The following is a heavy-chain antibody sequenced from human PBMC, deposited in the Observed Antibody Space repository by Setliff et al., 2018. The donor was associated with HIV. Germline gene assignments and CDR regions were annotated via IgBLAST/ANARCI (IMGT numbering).Heavy chain of an antibody. J-gene: IGHJ6*03. CDR1: GGSISGYY. V-gene: IGHV4-59*08. D-gene: IGHD3-3*01. Sequence: SETLSLTCTVSGGSISGYYWSWIRQPPGKGLEWIGYIYYIGNTNYNPSLKGRVTLSVDTSKNQFSLKLSSVTAADTAVYYCARCYYNFWSGYPLDYMDVWGKGTTVTVSS. CDR3: ARCYYNFWSGYPLDYMDV. CDR2: IYYIGNT.